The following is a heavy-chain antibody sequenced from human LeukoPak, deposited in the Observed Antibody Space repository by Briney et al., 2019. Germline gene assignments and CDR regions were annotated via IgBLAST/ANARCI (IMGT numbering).Heavy chain of an antibody. CDR3: ATAGSSPSLGDFDY. CDR1: GYTLTELS. V-gene: IGHV1-24*01. J-gene: IGHJ4*02. Sequence: GASMKVSCKVSGYTLTELSMHWVRQAPGKGLEWMGGFDPEDGETIYAQKFQGRVTMTEDTSTDTAYMELSSLRSEDTAVYYCATAGSSPSLGDFDYWGQGTLVTVSS. D-gene: IGHD6-6*01. CDR2: FDPEDGET.